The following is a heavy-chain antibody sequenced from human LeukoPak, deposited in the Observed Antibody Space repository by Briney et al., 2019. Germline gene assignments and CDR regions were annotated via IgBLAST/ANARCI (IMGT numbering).Heavy chain of an antibody. CDR2: VYTSGST. CDR3: ATLDYGGHY. V-gene: IGHV4-4*07. Sequence: SETLSLTCTVSGGSISGCYWSWIWQPAGKGLEWIGTVYTSGSTNYNPSLKSRVTISVDKSKNQFSLKLSSVTAADTAVYYCATLDYGGHYWGQGTLVTVSS. CDR1: GGSISGCY. J-gene: IGHJ4*02. D-gene: IGHD4-17*01.